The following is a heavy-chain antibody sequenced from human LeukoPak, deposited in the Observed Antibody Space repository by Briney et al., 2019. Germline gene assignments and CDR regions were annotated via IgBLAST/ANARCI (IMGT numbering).Heavy chain of an antibody. CDR2: IYYSGTT. CDR1: GGSISSYY. CDR3: ARHWEDYVWGSYRQQGLGIDY. V-gene: IGHV4-59*08. Sequence: PSETLSLTCTVSGGSISSYYWSWIRQPPGRGLEWIAYIYYSGTTNYNPSLMSRVTISVDTSKNQFSLKLSSVTAADTAVYYCARHWEDYVWGSYRQQGLGIDYWGQGTLVTVSS. D-gene: IGHD3-16*02. J-gene: IGHJ4*02.